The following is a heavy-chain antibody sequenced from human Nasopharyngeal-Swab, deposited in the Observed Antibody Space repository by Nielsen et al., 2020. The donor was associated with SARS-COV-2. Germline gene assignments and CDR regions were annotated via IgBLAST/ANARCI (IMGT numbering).Heavy chain of an antibody. CDR2: IYYSGST. V-gene: IGHV4-39*01. Sequence: RQAPGKGLGWIGSIYYSGSTYYNPSLKSRVTISVDTSKNQFSLKLSSVTAADTAVYYYARRVARAPRHEGDYYYGMDVWGQGTTVTVSS. CDR3: ARRVARAPRHEGDYYYGMDV. D-gene: IGHD3-16*01. J-gene: IGHJ6*02.